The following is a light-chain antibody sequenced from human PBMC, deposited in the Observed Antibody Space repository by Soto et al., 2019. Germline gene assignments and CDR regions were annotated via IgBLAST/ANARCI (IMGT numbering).Light chain of an antibody. CDR1: QSVGSN. Sequence: EVVLTQSPATLSVSPGAGATLSCRASQSVGSNLAWYQQKPGQTPRVLIYGASTRAIGIPARFSGSGFGTEFTLTISSLQSEDFVVYYCQQYSNWPLLSFGGGTKVEI. CDR3: QQYSNWPLLS. J-gene: IGKJ4*01. V-gene: IGKV3-15*01. CDR2: GAS.